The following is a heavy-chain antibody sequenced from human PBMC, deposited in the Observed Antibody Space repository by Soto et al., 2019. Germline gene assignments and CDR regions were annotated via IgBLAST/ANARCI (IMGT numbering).Heavy chain of an antibody. CDR2: IIPIFGTA. J-gene: IGHJ6*02. D-gene: IGHD3-9*01. CDR1: GGTFSSYA. CDR3: ARGGYDILTMRNYYGMDV. V-gene: IGHV1-69*01. Sequence: QVQLVQSGAEVKKPGSSVKVSCKASGGTFSSYAISWVRQVPGQGLEWMGGIIPIFGTANYAQKFQGRVTITADESTSTAYMELSSLRSEDTAVYYCARGGYDILTMRNYYGMDVWGQGTTVTVSS.